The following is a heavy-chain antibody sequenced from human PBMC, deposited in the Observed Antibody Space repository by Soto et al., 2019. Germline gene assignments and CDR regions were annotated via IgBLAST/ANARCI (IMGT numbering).Heavy chain of an antibody. CDR1: GFTFGIYG. CDR3: ARDLGAAGTGNWFDP. V-gene: IGHV3-33*01. Sequence: PGGSLRLSCAASGFTFGIYGMHRVRQAPAKGLEWVAVIWYDGSNNYYADSVKGRFTISRDNSKNTLYLQMNSLRAEDTAVYYCARDLGAAGTGNWFDPWGQGTLVTVSS. CDR2: IWYDGSNN. D-gene: IGHD6-13*01. J-gene: IGHJ5*02.